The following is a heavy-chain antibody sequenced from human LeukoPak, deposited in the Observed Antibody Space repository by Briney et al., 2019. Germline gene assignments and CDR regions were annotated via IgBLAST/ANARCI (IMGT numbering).Heavy chain of an antibody. D-gene: IGHD6-6*01. CDR1: GFTLSSYS. V-gene: IGHV3-48*04. CDR2: ISSSSSTI. Sequence: GGSLRLSCAASGFTLSSYSMNWVRQAPGKGLEWVSYISSSSSTIYYADSVKGRFTISRDNAKNSLYLQMNSLRAEDTAVYYCARALFHSSSSYQSYYYYMDVWGKGTTVTVSS. CDR3: ARALFHSSSSYQSYYYYMDV. J-gene: IGHJ6*03.